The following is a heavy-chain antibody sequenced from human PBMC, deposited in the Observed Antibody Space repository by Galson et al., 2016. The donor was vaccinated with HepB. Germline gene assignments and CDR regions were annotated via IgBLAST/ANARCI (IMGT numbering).Heavy chain of an antibody. D-gene: IGHD1-7*01. J-gene: IGHJ4*02. CDR1: GFTFMNYV. V-gene: IGHV3-23*01. CDR3: ARTQLAYYFDY. CDR2: LSTSGFAT. Sequence: SLRLSCATSGFTFMNYVFTWVRQAPGKGLEWVSTLSTSGFATYSAAVNGRFTISRDKSKSSVFLQITSLRAEDTALYFCARTQLAYYFDYWGPGALVSISS.